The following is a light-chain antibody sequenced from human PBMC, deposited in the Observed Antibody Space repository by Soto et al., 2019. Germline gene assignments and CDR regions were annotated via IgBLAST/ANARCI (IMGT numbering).Light chain of an antibody. CDR2: EVS. V-gene: IGLV2-14*01. Sequence: QSALTQPASVSGSPGQSITISCTGTSSDVGGYNYVSWYQQHPGKAPKLMIYEVSNRPSGVSNRFSGSKSGNTASLTISGLQAEDVADYYCSSYTSTTTLGVFGEGTKLTVL. CDR1: SSDVGGYNY. J-gene: IGLJ3*02. CDR3: SSYTSTTTLGV.